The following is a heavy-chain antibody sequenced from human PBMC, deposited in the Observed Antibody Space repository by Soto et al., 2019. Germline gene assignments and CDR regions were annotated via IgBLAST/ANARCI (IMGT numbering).Heavy chain of an antibody. D-gene: IGHD1-1*01. CDR3: TRWHYHNSL. CDR1: GFTFSTVW. V-gene: IGHV3-7*01. Sequence: EVQLVESGGTLVQPGGSLRLSCTASGFTFSTVWMNWVRQAPGKGLEWVANIKADGSDKYYEDSVKGRFTISSDNAGNSLFLQMSNLRADDTAVYYCTRWHYHNSLGGQGTLVTVSS. CDR2: IKADGSDK. J-gene: IGHJ4*02.